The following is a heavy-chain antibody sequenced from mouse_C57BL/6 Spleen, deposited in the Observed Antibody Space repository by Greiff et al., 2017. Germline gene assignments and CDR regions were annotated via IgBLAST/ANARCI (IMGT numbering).Heavy chain of an antibody. CDR2: IYPGSGST. D-gene: IGHD2-4*01. Sequence: QVQLKQPGAELVKPGASVKMSCKASGYTFTSYWITWVKQRPGQGLEWIGDIYPGSGSTNYNEKFKSKATLTVDTSSSTAYMQLSSRTSEDSAVXYCARGYDYDGERYYFDYWGQGTTLTVSS. J-gene: IGHJ2*01. CDR3: ARGYDYDGERYYFDY. CDR1: GYTFTSYW. V-gene: IGHV1-55*01.